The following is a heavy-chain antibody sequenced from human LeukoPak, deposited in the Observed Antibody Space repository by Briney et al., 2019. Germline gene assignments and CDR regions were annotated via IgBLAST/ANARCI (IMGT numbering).Heavy chain of an antibody. Sequence: ASVKVSCKASGYTFTGYYIHWVRQAPGQGLEWVGWINPNSGGTNYAQKFQGRVTMTGDTSISTAYMELSSLRSDDTAVYYCARALTLYSGSYYPQDVWGKGTTVTVSS. V-gene: IGHV1-2*02. CDR3: ARALTLYSGSYYPQDV. D-gene: IGHD1-26*01. CDR1: GYTFTGYY. CDR2: INPNSGGT. J-gene: IGHJ6*04.